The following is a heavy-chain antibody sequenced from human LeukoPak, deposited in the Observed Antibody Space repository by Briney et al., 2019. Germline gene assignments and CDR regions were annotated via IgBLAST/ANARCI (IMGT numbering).Heavy chain of an antibody. CDR2: ISGDGGST. Sequence: GGSRRLSCAAAGFTFDDYAMHWVRQAPGKGLEWVSLISGDGGSTYYADSVKGRFTISRDNSKNSLYLQMNSLRTEDTALYYCAKAKPSSGSFDYWGQGTLVTVSS. CDR1: GFTFDDYA. V-gene: IGHV3-43*02. J-gene: IGHJ4*02. CDR3: AKAKPSSGSFDY. D-gene: IGHD6-19*01.